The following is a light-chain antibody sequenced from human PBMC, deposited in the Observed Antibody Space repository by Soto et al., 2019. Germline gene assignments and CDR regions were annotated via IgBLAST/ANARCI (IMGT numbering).Light chain of an antibody. Sequence: EIVMTQSPATLSVSLGERATLSCRASQSITNNLAWYQQKPGQAPSLLIYGASTRATGIPARFSGSGSGTEFTLTITSLHSEDFAVYYCQQYNNWPPITFGQGTRLESK. V-gene: IGKV3-15*01. CDR3: QQYNNWPPIT. CDR2: GAS. CDR1: QSITNN. J-gene: IGKJ5*01.